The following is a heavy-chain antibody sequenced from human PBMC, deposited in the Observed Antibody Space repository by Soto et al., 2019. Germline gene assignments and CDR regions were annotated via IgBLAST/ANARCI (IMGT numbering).Heavy chain of an antibody. CDR2: IIPIFGTV. D-gene: IGHD5-12*01. CDR3: ARGNHRWLQLWYFDL. CDR1: GGTFSNYP. V-gene: IGHV1-69*12. J-gene: IGHJ2*01. Sequence: QVQLVQSGAEVKKPGSSVKVSCKASGGTFSNYPISWVRQAPGQGLEWMGGIIPIFGTVNYAQKFQGRVTITADESTSPAYMELSSLRSEDTAVYSCARGNHRWLQLWYFDLWGRGTLVTVSS.